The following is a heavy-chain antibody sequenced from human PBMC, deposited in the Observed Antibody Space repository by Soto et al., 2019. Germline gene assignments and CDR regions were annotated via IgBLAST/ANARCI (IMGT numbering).Heavy chain of an antibody. V-gene: IGHV3-30*18. CDR1: GFTFSNYV. CDR3: AKRSVAGQGDAFPI. J-gene: IGHJ3*02. CDR2: MAYDGSNK. Sequence: GGSLRLSCAASGFTFSNYVMRCVRQAPGKGLEWLAVMAYDGSNKYYADSVKGRFTISRDNSKNTLYLQMNSLRAEDTAVYYCAKRSVAGQGDAFPIWGQGTTVT. D-gene: IGHD6-19*01.